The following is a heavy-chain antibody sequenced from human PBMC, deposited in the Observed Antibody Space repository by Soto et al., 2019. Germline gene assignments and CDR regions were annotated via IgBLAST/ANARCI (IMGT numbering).Heavy chain of an antibody. J-gene: IGHJ4*02. CDR2: ISSSSSYI. CDR1: GFTFSSYN. D-gene: IGHD2-15*01. V-gene: IGHV3-21*01. Sequence: EVQLVESGGGLVKPGGSLRLSCAASGFTFSSYNMNWVRQAPGKGLEWVSYISSSSSYISYADSVKGRFTISRNNAKNSLYLQMNSLRAEVAAVYYCARDCCGGSSCSGGPPVDFWGLRSPVTVA. CDR3: ARDCCGGSSCSGGPPVDF.